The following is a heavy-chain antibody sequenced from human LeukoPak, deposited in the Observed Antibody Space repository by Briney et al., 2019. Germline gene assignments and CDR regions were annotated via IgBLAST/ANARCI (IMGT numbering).Heavy chain of an antibody. Sequence: SETLSLTCTVSGGSISSGGYYWSWIRQHPGKGLEWIGYIYYSGSTYYNPSLKSRVTISVDRSKNQFSLKLSSVTAADTAVYYCARSIPAGYYYYGMDVWGQGTTVTVSS. CDR3: ARSIPAGYYYYGMDV. J-gene: IGHJ6*02. D-gene: IGHD2-21*01. CDR2: IYYSGST. V-gene: IGHV4-31*03. CDR1: GGSISSGGYY.